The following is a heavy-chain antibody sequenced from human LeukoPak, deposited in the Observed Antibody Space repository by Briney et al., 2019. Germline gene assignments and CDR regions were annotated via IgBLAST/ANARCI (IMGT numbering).Heavy chain of an antibody. V-gene: IGHV3-7*03. Sequence: GGSLRLSCAASGFTFNNYWMSWVRQAPGKGLEWVANIKQDGSEKYYVDSVKGRFTISRDNAKNSLYLQMNSLRAEDTAVYYCARDYNVGGHRSAWSTLGYWGQGTLVTVSS. CDR1: GFTFNNYW. J-gene: IGHJ4*02. D-gene: IGHD6-19*01. CDR3: ARDYNVGGHRSAWSTLGY. CDR2: IKQDGSEK.